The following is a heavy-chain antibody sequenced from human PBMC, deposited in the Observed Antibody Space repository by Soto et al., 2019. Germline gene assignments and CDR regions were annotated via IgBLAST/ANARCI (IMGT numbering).Heavy chain of an antibody. V-gene: IGHV1-69*14. CDR1: GGSFSSYA. D-gene: IGHD5-12*01. CDR3: AREGRGRHFDY. Sequence: QVQLVQSGAEVKKPGSSVKVSCKASGGSFSSYAFTWVRLAPGQGLECMGGIVPIFATPNYAQKLQGRVTITADRYTNTVYMALSSLTSEDTALYFCAREGRGRHFDYWGQGTLVTVSS. J-gene: IGHJ4*02. CDR2: IVPIFATP.